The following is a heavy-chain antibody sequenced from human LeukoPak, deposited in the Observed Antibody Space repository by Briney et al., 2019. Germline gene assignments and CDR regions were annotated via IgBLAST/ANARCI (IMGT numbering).Heavy chain of an antibody. CDR2: ISRSGSTI. J-gene: IGHJ6*02. CDR3: ARPKSNYYDSGGSHHSYGLDV. Sequence: GGSLRLSCAASGFTFNNYEMNWVRQAPGKGLEWVSYISRSGSTIYYAESVRGRFTISRDNAKNSLYLQMNSLRAEDTAVYYCARPKSNYYDSGGSHHSYGLDVWGQGTTVTVSS. CDR1: GFTFNNYE. D-gene: IGHD3-22*01. V-gene: IGHV3-48*03.